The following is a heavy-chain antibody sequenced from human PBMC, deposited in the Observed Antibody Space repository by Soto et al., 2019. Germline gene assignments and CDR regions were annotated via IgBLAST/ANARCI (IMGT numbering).Heavy chain of an antibody. D-gene: IGHD1-26*01. CDR2: TNTGGTT. CDR3: AKGDGFILAV. V-gene: IGHV3-53*02. CDR1: GFTVNSNY. J-gene: IGHJ6*02. Sequence: EVQVLATGGGLIQPGGSLRLSCAASGFTVNSNYMSWVRQAPGEGLQWVSITNTGGTTYYADSVKGRFTVSRDNSKNTLYLQMNRLRAEDMAVYYCAKGDGFILAVWGQGTTVSVSS.